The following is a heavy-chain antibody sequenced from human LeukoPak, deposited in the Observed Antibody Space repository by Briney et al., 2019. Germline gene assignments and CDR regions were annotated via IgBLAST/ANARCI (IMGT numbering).Heavy chain of an antibody. CDR2: IKQDGNEK. J-gene: IGHJ5*02. D-gene: IGHD4-17*01. CDR1: GFTLSRYW. CDR3: ARDSPDYGDYEA. Sequence: GGSLRLSCAASGFTLSRYWMSWVRQAPGKGLEWVANIKQDGNEKYFVDSLKGRFIIPRDNAKNSLYLQMSSLRAEDTAVYYCARDSPDYGDYEAWGQGTLVTVSS. V-gene: IGHV3-7*01.